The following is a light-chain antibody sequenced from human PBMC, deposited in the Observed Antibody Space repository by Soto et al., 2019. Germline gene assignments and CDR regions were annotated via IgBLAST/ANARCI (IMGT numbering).Light chain of an antibody. CDR3: QQYGSSPLVYT. V-gene: IGKV3-20*01. CDR1: QSVSSSS. CDR2: AAS. Sequence: EIALPKSPGTLSSSPGEIATLSCSASQSVSSSSLAWYQQKPGQAPRLRIYAASSRATGIPYRVSGSGSGPDVTLTISRLEPEDFEVYYCQQYGSSPLVYTFGQGTKLEI. J-gene: IGKJ2*01.